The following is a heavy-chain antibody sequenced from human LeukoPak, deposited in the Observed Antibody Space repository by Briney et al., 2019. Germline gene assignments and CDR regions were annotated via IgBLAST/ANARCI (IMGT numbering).Heavy chain of an antibody. CDR3: ARDSKYYYDSSDMGDAFDI. D-gene: IGHD3-22*01. CDR2: IYTSGST. CDR1: GGSISSGSYY. V-gene: IGHV4-61*02. J-gene: IGHJ3*02. Sequence: KTSETLSLTCTVSGGSISSGSYYWSWIRQPAGKGLEWIGRIYTSGSTNYNPSLKSRVTISVDTSKNQFSLKLSSVTAADTAVYYCARDSKYYYDSSDMGDAFDIWGQGTMVTVSS.